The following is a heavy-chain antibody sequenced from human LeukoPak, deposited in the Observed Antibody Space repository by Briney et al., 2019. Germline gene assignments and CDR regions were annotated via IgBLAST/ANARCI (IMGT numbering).Heavy chain of an antibody. CDR3: AKSEVVAATLIDY. D-gene: IGHD2-15*01. CDR2: ISGSGGST. CDR1: GFTFSSYA. V-gene: IGHV3-23*01. Sequence: PGGSLRLSCAASGFTFSSYAMSWVRQAPGKGLEWVSAISGSGGSTYYADSVKGRFTNSRDNSKNTLYLQMTSLRAEDTAVYYCAKSEVVAATLIDYWGQGTLVTVSS. J-gene: IGHJ4*02.